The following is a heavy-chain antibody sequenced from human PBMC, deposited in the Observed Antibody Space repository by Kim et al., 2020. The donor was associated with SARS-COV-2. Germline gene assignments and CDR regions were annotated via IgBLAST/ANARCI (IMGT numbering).Heavy chain of an antibody. J-gene: IGHJ4*02. V-gene: IGHV3-11*06. CDR2: ISSSSSYT. CDR3: ARVGAVAGMLALYFDY. CDR1: GFTFSDYY. D-gene: IGHD6-19*01. Sequence: GGSLRLSCAASGFTFSDYYMSWIRQAPGKGLEWVSYISSSSSYTNYADSVKGRFTISRDNAKNSLYLQMNSLRAEDTAVYYCARVGAVAGMLALYFDYWGQGTLVTVSS.